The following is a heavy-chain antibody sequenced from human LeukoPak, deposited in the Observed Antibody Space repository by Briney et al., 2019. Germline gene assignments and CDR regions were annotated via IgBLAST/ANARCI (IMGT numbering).Heavy chain of an antibody. V-gene: IGHV1-18*01. CDR3: ARVGSGSQRVRSYYYMDV. CDR1: GYTFTSYG. J-gene: IGHJ6*03. Sequence: ASVKVSCKASGYTFTSYGICWVRQAPGQGLEWMGWISAYNGNTNYAQKLQGRVTMTTDTSTSTAYMELRSLRSDDTAVYYCARVGSGSQRVRSYYYMDVWGKGTTVTVSS. CDR2: ISAYNGNT. D-gene: IGHD1-26*01.